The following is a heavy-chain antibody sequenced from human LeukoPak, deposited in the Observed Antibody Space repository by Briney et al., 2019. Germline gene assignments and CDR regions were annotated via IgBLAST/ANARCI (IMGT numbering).Heavy chain of an antibody. CDR2: INEDGSIT. Sequence: GGSLRLSCAVSGFTFRTDWVHWVRQVPGEGLVWVSRINEDGSITNYADSVKGRFSISRDTAKNTLYLQMNSLRAEDTAVYYCGRDLGGRSGYWGQGTLVTVSS. CDR3: GRDLGGRSGY. J-gene: IGHJ4*02. CDR1: GFTFRTDW. V-gene: IGHV3-74*01. D-gene: IGHD1-26*01.